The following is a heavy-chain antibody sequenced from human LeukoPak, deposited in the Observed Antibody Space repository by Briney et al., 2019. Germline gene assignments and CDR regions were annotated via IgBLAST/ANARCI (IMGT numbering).Heavy chain of an antibody. CDR1: GFTFSSYS. J-gene: IGHJ1*01. Sequence: GGSLRLSCAASGFTFSSYSMNWVRQAPGKRLEWVSSISSGSSYIYYADSVKGRFTISRDNAKNSLCLQMNSLRAEDTAVYYCARGYSSSWYSGEYFQHWGQGTLVTVSS. CDR3: ARGYSSSWYSGEYFQH. CDR2: ISSGSSYI. D-gene: IGHD6-13*01. V-gene: IGHV3-21*01.